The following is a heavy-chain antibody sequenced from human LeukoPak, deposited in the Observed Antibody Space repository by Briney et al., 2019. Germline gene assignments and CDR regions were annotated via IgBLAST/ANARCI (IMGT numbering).Heavy chain of an antibody. J-gene: IGHJ4*02. D-gene: IGHD5-24*01. CDR1: GGSISSNY. V-gene: IGHV4-4*07. CDR2: IYTSGSTRST. CDR3: TRGPQGRDGYTIDY. Sequence: SETLSLTCTVSGGSISSNYWSWIRQPAGKGLEWIGRIYTSGSTRSTNYNASLKSRVTMSVGTSKNQFSLKLSSVTAADTAVYYCTRGPQGRDGYTIDYWGQGTLVTVSS.